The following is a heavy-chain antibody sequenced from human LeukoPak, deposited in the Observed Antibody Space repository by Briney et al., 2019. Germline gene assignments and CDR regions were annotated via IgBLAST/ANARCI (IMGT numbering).Heavy chain of an antibody. CDR2: INQDQNEI. CDR3: ARGGFDWLLFNYYYYMDV. J-gene: IGHJ6*03. V-gene: IGHV3-7*01. Sequence: GGSLRLSCAASGFTFSSYWMTWVRQAPGKGLEWVASINQDQNEIHYVDSVRGRFTISRDNAKNSLYLQMNSLRAEDTAVYYCARGGFDWLLFNYYYYMDVWGKGTTVTISS. D-gene: IGHD3-9*01. CDR1: GFTFSSYW.